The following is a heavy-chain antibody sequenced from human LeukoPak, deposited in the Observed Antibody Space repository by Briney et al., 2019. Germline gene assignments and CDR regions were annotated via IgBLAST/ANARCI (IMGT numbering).Heavy chain of an antibody. CDR2: ISSSSSYI. Sequence: PGGSLRLSCAASGFTFSSYSMNWVRQAPGKGLEWVSSISSSSSYIYYADSVKGRFTISRDNAKNSLYLQMNSLRAEETAVYYRARALLGVTPDAFDIWGQGTMVTVSS. CDR3: ARALLGVTPDAFDI. V-gene: IGHV3-21*01. CDR1: GFTFSSYS. D-gene: IGHD4-23*01. J-gene: IGHJ3*02.